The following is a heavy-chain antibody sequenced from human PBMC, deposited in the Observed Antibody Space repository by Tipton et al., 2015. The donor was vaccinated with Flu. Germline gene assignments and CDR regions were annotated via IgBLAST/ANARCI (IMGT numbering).Heavy chain of an antibody. CDR2: IYPGDSDT. CDR1: GYSFTSYW. D-gene: IGHD3-22*01. J-gene: IGHJ4*02. CDR3: ARQYYYDSSGYIFDY. Sequence: MQLVQSGAEVKKPGESLKISCKGSGYSFTSYWIGWVRQMPGKGLEWMGIIYPGDSDTRYSPSFQGQVTISADKSISTAYLQWSSLKASDTAMYYCARQYYYDSSGYIFDYWGQGTLVTVSS. V-gene: IGHV5-51*01.